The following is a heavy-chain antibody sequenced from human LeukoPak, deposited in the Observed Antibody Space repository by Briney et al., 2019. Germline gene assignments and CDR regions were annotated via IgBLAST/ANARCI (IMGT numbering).Heavy chain of an antibody. CDR1: GGSFSGYY. V-gene: IGHV4-34*01. J-gene: IGHJ3*02. Sequence: PSETLSLTCAVYGGSFSGYYWSWNRQPPGKGLEWIGEINHSGSTNYNPSLKSRVTISVDTSKNQFSLKLSSVTAADTAVYYCARDLYSYGTIDIWGQGTMVTVSS. CDR2: INHSGST. D-gene: IGHD5-18*01. CDR3: ARDLYSYGTIDI.